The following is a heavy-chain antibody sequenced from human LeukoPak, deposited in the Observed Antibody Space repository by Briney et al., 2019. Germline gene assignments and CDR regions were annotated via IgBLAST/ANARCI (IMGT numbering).Heavy chain of an antibody. CDR1: GFTFSSYA. D-gene: IGHD3-22*01. V-gene: IGHV3-23*01. Sequence: PGGSLRLSCAASGFTFSSYAMSWVRQAPGKGLEWVSGISGSGGSTYYADSVKGRFTISRDNSKNTLYLQMNSLRAEDTAVYYCAKYSGYYVDNWFDPWGQGTLVSVSS. CDR3: AKYSGYYVDNWFDP. CDR2: ISGSGGST. J-gene: IGHJ5*02.